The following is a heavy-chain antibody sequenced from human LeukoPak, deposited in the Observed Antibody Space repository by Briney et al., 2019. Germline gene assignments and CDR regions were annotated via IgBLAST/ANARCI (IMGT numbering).Heavy chain of an antibody. CDR3: ARRGYSSSWYGEYFQH. V-gene: IGHV1-2*02. CDR2: INPNSGGT. J-gene: IGHJ1*01. D-gene: IGHD6-13*01. CDR1: GYIFTGYY. Sequence: ASVKVSCKASGYIFTGYYMHWVRQAPGQGLEWMGWINPNSGGTNYAQKFQGRVTMTRDTSISTAYMELSRLRSDDTAVYYCARRGYSSSWYGEYFQHWGQGTLVTVSS.